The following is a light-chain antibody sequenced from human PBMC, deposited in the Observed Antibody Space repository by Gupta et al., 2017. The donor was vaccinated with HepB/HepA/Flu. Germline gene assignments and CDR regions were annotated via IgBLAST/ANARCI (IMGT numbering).Light chain of an antibody. CDR3: SSYTSSSTYV. J-gene: IGLJ1*01. Sequence: QPALTQPASVSGSPGQSITISCTGTSSDVGGYNYVSWYQQHPGKAHNLMIYDVSSRPAGVASRFSGSKAGNTASLTISGPQEEDEADYYCSSYTSSSTYVFGTGTKVTVL. V-gene: IGLV2-14*03. CDR1: SSDVGGYNY. CDR2: DVS.